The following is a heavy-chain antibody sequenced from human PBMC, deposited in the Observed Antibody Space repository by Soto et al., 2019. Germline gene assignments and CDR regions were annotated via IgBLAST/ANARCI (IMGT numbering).Heavy chain of an antibody. CDR2: ISAYNGNT. CDR1: GYTFTSYG. Sequence: GASVKVSFKASGYTFTSYGISWVRQAPGQGLEWMGWISAYNGNTNYAQKLQGRVTMTTDTSTSTAYMELRSLRSDDTAVYYCARDSSYDSSGYPYYYYYGMDVWGQGTTVTVSS. V-gene: IGHV1-18*01. J-gene: IGHJ6*02. CDR3: ARDSSYDSSGYPYYYYYGMDV. D-gene: IGHD3-22*01.